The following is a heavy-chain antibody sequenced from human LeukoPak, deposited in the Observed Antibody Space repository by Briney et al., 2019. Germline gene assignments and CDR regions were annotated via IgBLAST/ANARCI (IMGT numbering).Heavy chain of an antibody. CDR3: ARDKYSSSWYGPYDY. V-gene: IGHV1-18*01. D-gene: IGHD6-13*01. Sequence: ASVKVSCKASGYTFTSYGISWVRQAPGQGLEWMGWISAYNGNTNYARKLQGRVTMTTDTSTSTAYMELSSLRSEDTAVYYCARDKYSSSWYGPYDYWGQGTLVTVSS. CDR2: ISAYNGNT. CDR1: GYTFTSYG. J-gene: IGHJ4*02.